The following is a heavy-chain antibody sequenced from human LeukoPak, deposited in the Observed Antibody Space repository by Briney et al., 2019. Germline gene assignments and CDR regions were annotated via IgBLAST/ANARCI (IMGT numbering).Heavy chain of an antibody. V-gene: IGHV4-61*01. Sequence: SETLSLTCTVSGGSVSSGSYYWSWLRQPPGTELEYIGYIYASGTTNYNPSLKSRVTILLDMSKNQSSLRLSSVTAADTAVYYCARPTVFGVVGDWGQGTLVTVSS. D-gene: IGHD3-3*01. J-gene: IGHJ4*02. CDR2: IYASGTT. CDR3: ARPTVFGVVGD. CDR1: GGSVSSGSYY.